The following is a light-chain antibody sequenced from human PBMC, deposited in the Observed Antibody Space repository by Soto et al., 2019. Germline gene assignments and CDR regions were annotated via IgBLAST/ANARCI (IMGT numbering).Light chain of an antibody. CDR1: QSVSSY. V-gene: IGKV3-11*01. CDR3: QHYGNSLWT. Sequence: ETVLTHSPVTLSLSPCERATLSWRASQSVSSYLAWYQQKPGQAPRLLIYDASNRATGIPARFSGSGSGADFTLTISRLEPEDFAVYFCQHYGNSLWTFGQGTKVDIK. J-gene: IGKJ1*01. CDR2: DAS.